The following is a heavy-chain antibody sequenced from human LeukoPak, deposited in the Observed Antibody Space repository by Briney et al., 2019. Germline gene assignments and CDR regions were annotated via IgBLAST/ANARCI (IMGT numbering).Heavy chain of an antibody. CDR1: GGSFSGYY. D-gene: IGHD2-8*02. CDR3: ARAVPWYYFDY. Sequence: SETLSLTCAVYGGSFSGYYWSWLRQPPGKGLEWIGEINHSGSTNYNPSLNSRVTISVDTSKNHFSLKLSSGTAADTAVYYCARAVPWYYFDYWGQGTLVSVSS. CDR2: INHSGST. V-gene: IGHV4-34*01. J-gene: IGHJ4*02.